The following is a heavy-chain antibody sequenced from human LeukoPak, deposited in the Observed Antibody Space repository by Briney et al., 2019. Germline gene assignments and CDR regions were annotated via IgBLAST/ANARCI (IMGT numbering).Heavy chain of an antibody. D-gene: IGHD2-15*01. Sequence: PGGSLRLSCAASGFTFSSYWMSWVRQAPGKGLEWVANIKQDGSEKYYVDSVKGRFTISRDNAKNSLYLQMNSLRAEDTAVYYCARDPARWWEPPKYYFDYWGQGTLVTVSS. CDR2: IKQDGSEK. J-gene: IGHJ4*02. CDR1: GFTFSSYW. V-gene: IGHV3-7*01. CDR3: ARDPARWWEPPKYYFDY.